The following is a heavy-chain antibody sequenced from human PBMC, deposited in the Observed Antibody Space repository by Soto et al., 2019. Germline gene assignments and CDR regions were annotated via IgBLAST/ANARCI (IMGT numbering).Heavy chain of an antibody. J-gene: IGHJ6*02. Sequence: SQTLSLTCAISGDSVSSNSAAWNWIRQSPSRGLEWLGRTYYRSKWYNDYAVSVKSRITINPDTSKNQFSLQLNSVTPEDTAVYYCAHSRIAARPMGPLYYYYYGMDVWGQGTTVTVSS. CDR1: GDSVSSNSAA. CDR3: AHSRIAARPMGPLYYYYYGMDV. CDR2: TYYRSKWYN. D-gene: IGHD6-6*01. V-gene: IGHV6-1*01.